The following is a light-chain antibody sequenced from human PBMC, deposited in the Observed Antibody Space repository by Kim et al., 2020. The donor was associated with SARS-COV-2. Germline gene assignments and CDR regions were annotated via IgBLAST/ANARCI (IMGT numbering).Light chain of an antibody. V-gene: IGLV1-40*01. CDR1: SSNIGAGYA. CDR2: GNS. Sequence: QRFTISCTGSSSNIGAGYAVNWYQQLPGTAPKLLIYGNSNRPSGVPDRFSGSKSGTSASLAITGLQAEDEADYYCQSYDSSLSGWVFGGGTQLTVL. CDR3: QSYDSSLSGWV. J-gene: IGLJ3*02.